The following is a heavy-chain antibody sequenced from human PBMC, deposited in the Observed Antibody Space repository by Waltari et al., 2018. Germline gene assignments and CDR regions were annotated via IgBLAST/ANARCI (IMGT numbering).Heavy chain of an antibody. V-gene: IGHV4-34*01. CDR3: ASFVRGYGDYPFDY. Sequence: QVQLQQLGAGLLKPSETLSLTCAVYVGSFRLSYCSWISQPPGKGLEWIGEINHSGSTNDNPSLKSRVTISVDTSKNQFSLKLSSVTAADTAVYYCASFVRGYGDYPFDYWGQGTLVTVSS. CDR2: INHSGST. D-gene: IGHD4-17*01. CDR1: VGSFRLSY. J-gene: IGHJ4*02.